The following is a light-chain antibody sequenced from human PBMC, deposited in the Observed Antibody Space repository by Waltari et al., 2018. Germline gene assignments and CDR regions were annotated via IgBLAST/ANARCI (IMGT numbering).Light chain of an antibody. CDR2: GNN. CDR1: SSTPGAGYV. J-gene: IGLJ2*01. V-gene: IGLV1-40*01. CDR3: QSYDSTINGVI. Sequence: QSLLTQPPSVSGAPGQRVTISCTGSSSTPGAGYVAHWYQLLPGTAPKVLIYGNNNRPSGVPDRFSGSKSGSSASLAITGLQAEDEADYYCQSYDSTINGVIFGGGTKLTVL.